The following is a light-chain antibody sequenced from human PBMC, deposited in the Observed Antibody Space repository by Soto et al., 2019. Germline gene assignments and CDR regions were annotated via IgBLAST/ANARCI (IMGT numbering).Light chain of an antibody. CDR1: NIGSKS. CDR2: YDS. Sequence: SDELTQSPSVSVALGKTARITCGGNNIGSKSVHWYQQKPGQAPVVVISYDSGRPSGIPERFSGSNSGNTATLTISRVEAGDEADYYCQVWDSSSDHVVFGGGTKVTVL. V-gene: IGLV3-21*04. CDR3: QVWDSSSDHVV. J-gene: IGLJ2*01.